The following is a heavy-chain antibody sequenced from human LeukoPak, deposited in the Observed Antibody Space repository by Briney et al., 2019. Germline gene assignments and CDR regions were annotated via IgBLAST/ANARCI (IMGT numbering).Heavy chain of an antibody. V-gene: IGHV4-39*01. J-gene: IGHJ6*03. CDR3: AKGYYYMDV. CDR1: GSSISSSSYY. CDR2: IYYSGST. Sequence: SETLSLTCTVSGSSISSSSYYWGWIRQPPGKGLEWIGSIYYSGSTYYNPSLKSRVTISVDTSKNQFSLKLNSVTAADTAVYYCAKGYYYMDVWGKGTTVTISS.